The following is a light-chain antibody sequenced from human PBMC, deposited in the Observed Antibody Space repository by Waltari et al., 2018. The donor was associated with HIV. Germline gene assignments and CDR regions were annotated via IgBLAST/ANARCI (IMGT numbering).Light chain of an antibody. CDR3: QQYKSYSLT. Sequence: DIQMTQSPSTLSASVGDRVIITCRSSQNVDNWLAWYQQRPGSAPKVLIYKTSTLQTGVPSMFSGSGSGTEFSLTISSLQPDDFATYYCQQYKSYSLTFGQGTRLEIK. V-gene: IGKV1-5*03. J-gene: IGKJ5*01. CDR1: QNVDNW. CDR2: KTS.